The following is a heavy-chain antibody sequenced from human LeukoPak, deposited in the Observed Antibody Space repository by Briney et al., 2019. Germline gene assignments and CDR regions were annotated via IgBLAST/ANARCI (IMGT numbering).Heavy chain of an antibody. Sequence: ASVKVSCKASGYTFTGYYIHWVRQAPGQGLEWMGWINPNSGGTNYAQKFQGRVTMTRDTSISTAYMELSRLGSDDTAVYYCARDGALVSAANLDYWGQGTLVTVSS. CDR1: GYTFTGYY. D-gene: IGHD2-2*01. CDR2: INPNSGGT. V-gene: IGHV1-2*02. CDR3: ARDGALVSAANLDY. J-gene: IGHJ4*02.